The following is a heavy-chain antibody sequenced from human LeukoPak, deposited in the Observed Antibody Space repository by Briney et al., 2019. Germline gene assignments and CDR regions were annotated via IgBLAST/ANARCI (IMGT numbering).Heavy chain of an antibody. V-gene: IGHV1-8*02. Sequence: GASVKVSCKASGYTFTSYGISWVRQATGQGLEWMGWMNPNSGNTGYAQKFQGRVTMTRNTSISTAYMELSSLRSEDTAVYYCASLDFWSGYSNGMDVWGQGTTVTVSS. CDR1: GYTFTSYG. D-gene: IGHD3-3*01. CDR2: MNPNSGNT. CDR3: ASLDFWSGYSNGMDV. J-gene: IGHJ6*02.